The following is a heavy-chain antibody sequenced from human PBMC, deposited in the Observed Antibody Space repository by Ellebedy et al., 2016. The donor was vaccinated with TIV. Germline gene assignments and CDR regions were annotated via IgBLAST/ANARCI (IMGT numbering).Heavy chain of an antibody. Sequence: SQTLSLTCVISGDSVSTDIGWNWIRQSPSRGLEWLGRTYYRSKWNNDYAVSLKSRITINPDTSKNLFSLQLNSVTPEVTAVYYCARGWFGSGMGVWGQGTTVTVSS. CDR2: TYYRSKWNN. D-gene: IGHD3-10*01. CDR1: GDSVSTDIG. V-gene: IGHV6-1*01. J-gene: IGHJ6*02. CDR3: ARGWFGSGMGV.